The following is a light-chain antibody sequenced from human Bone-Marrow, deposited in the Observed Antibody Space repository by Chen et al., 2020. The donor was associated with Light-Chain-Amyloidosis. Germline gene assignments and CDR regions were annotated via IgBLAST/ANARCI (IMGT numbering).Light chain of an antibody. Sequence: SYVLTQPSSVSVAPGQTATIACGGNNIGSTSVHWYQQTPGQAPLLVVYDDSDRPSGIPERWSGANSGNTATLTISRVEAGDDADYYCQVWDRGSDRPVFGGGTKLTVL. CDR1: NIGSTS. CDR2: DDS. V-gene: IGLV3-21*02. CDR3: QVWDRGSDRPV. J-gene: IGLJ3*02.